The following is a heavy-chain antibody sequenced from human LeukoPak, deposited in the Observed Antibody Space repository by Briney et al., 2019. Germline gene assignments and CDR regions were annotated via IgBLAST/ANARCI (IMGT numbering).Heavy chain of an antibody. J-gene: IGHJ4*02. CDR1: GDSINSYY. Sequence: SETLSLTCTVSGDSINSYYWSWIRQPPGKGLEWIGYIIDRGSTNYNPSLKSRVTMLVDTSKNQLSLELSSVTAADTAVYYCARVGDWNDLVYWGQGTLVTVSS. D-gene: IGHD1-1*01. V-gene: IGHV4-59*01. CDR2: IIDRGST. CDR3: ARVGDWNDLVY.